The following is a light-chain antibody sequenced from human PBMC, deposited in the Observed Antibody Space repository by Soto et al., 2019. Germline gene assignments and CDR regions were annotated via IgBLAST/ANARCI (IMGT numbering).Light chain of an antibody. V-gene: IGKV1-5*03. CDR1: QTISSW. CDR3: QHYNSYSEA. J-gene: IGKJ1*01. Sequence: DIQMTQSPSTLSGSVGDRVTITCRASQTISSWLAWYQQKPGKAPKLLIYKASTLKSGVPSRFSGSGSGTEFTLPISSLQPDDFATYYCQHYNSYSEAVGQGTKV. CDR2: KAS.